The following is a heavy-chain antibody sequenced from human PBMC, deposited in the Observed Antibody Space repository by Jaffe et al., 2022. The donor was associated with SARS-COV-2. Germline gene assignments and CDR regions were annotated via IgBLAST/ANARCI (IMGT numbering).Heavy chain of an antibody. D-gene: IGHD2-21*01. Sequence: EVRLVESGGHLVQPGGSLRLSCAASGFTFSSLWMSWVRQAPGRGPECVAAIKEDGREMHYVDSVKGRFTISRDNAKNSLYLQMDGLRVEDTAIYYCAIGWGGDSWGQGTLVTVSS. CDR2: IKEDGREM. J-gene: IGHJ4*02. V-gene: IGHV3-7*01. CDR3: AIGWGGDS. CDR1: GFTFSSLW.